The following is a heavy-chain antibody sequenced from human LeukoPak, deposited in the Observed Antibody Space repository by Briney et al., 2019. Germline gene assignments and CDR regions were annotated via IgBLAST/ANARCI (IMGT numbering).Heavy chain of an antibody. CDR3: ARNLYVSVYKDAFDI. CDR2: ISAYNGNT. J-gene: IGHJ3*02. V-gene: IGHV1-18*01. CDR1: GYTFTNYG. Sequence: ASVTVSCKASGYTFTNYGISWVRQAPGQGGEGMGWISAYNGNTNYAQKLQGRVTMTTDTSTSTAYIELRSLRSDDTAVYSCARNLYVSVYKDAFDIWGQGTIVTVSS. D-gene: IGHD3-10*01.